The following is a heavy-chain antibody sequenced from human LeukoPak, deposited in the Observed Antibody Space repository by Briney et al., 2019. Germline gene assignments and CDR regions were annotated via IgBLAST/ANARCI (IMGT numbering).Heavy chain of an antibody. V-gene: IGHV3-30*04. CDR2: ISYDGSNK. J-gene: IGHJ4*02. Sequence: GGSLRLSCAASGFTFSSYAMHWVRQAPGKGLEWVAVISYDGSNKYYADSVKGRFTISRDNSKNTLYLQMNSLRAEDTAVYYCAKDGVGYSYGYGVDYWGQGTLVTVSS. D-gene: IGHD5-18*01. CDR3: AKDGVGYSYGYGVDY. CDR1: GFTFSSYA.